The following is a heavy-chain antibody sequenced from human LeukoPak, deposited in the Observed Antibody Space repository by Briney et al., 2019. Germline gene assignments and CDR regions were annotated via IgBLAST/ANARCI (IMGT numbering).Heavy chain of an antibody. Sequence: GGSLRLACAASGFTFSKYDMSWVRQAPEKGLEWVASISGARSSTTYADSVNVRFTISRDNSKNTLYLQMNSLRAEDTAVYYWANMVTIGNWGQGTLVTVSS. J-gene: IGHJ4*02. CDR3: ANMVTIGN. CDR1: GFTFSKYD. CDR2: ISGARSST. D-gene: IGHD2-21*02. V-gene: IGHV3-23*01.